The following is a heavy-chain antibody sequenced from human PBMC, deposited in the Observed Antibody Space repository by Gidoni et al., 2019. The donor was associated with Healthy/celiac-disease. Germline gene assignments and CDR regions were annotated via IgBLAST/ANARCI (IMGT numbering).Heavy chain of an antibody. D-gene: IGHD5-18*01. V-gene: IGHV3-33*01. CDR2: IWYDGINK. J-gene: IGHJ4*02. CDR3: ARVNRPGYSYGLFY. CDR1: GFTFSSYG. Sequence: QFHLVESGGGVVQPGRSLRLSAPASGFTFSSYGMHWVRPAPGKGLEWVEVIWYDGINKYYADSVKGRFTISRDNSKNTLSLQMNSLRAEDTAVYYCARVNRPGYSYGLFYWGQGTLVTVSS.